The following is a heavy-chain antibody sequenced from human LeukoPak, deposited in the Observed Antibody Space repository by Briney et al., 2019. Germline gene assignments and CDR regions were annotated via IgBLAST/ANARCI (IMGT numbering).Heavy chain of an antibody. D-gene: IGHD3-22*01. J-gene: IGHJ5*02. V-gene: IGHV4-31*03. Sequence: PSQTLSLTCTVSGGSISSGGYYWSWIRQHPGKGLEWIGYIYYSGSTYYNPSLKSRVTISVDTSKNQFSLKLSSVTAADTAVYYCARFGYYYDSSVGWFDPWGQGTLVTASS. CDR2: IYYSGST. CDR1: GGSISSGGYY. CDR3: ARFGYYYDSSVGWFDP.